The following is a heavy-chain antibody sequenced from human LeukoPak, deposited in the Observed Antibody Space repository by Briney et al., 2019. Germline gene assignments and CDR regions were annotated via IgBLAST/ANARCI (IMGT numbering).Heavy chain of an antibody. J-gene: IGHJ4*02. V-gene: IGHV3-7*01. D-gene: IGHD5-12*01. CDR2: INQGGSLN. Sequence: GGSLRLSCAASGFSFRDFWMSWVRQSPGKGLEWVASINQGGSLNYYVDSVKGRFTISRDDAKSSLDVRMDSLRDEDTAVYYCARFGYSGWNLEYWGQGTLVTVSS. CDR1: GFSFRDFW. CDR3: ARFGYSGWNLEY.